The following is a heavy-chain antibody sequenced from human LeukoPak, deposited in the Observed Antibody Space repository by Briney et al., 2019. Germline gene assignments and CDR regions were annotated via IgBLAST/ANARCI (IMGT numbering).Heavy chain of an antibody. D-gene: IGHD6-19*01. J-gene: IGHJ4*01. V-gene: IGHV3-23*01. CDR2: ITGSGGST. CDR1: GLTFSVAG. Sequence: GGSLRHSCAASGLTFSVAGMHWLRQAPGKGLEWVSSITGSGGSTYYADSVKGRFTISRDNSKSSLYLQMNSLRAEGTPISYYAKRSCSGTTCYPLDYWGQGPLVAVS. CDR3: AKRSCSGTTCYPLDY.